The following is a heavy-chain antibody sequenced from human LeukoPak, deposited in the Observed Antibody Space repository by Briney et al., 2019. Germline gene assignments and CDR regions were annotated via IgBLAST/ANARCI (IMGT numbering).Heavy chain of an antibody. CDR1: GFTVSSSY. J-gene: IGHJ6*02. CDR3: ARDDYDSRGFDV. D-gene: IGHD3-22*01. CDR2: IYDTGAT. Sequence: GGSLRLSCAASGFTVSSSYMSWVRPAPGKGPEWVSLIYDTGATYYADSVKGRFTISRDYLKNTLYLQMNSLRAEDTAVYYCARDDYDSRGFDVWGQGTTVTVSS. V-gene: IGHV3-53*01.